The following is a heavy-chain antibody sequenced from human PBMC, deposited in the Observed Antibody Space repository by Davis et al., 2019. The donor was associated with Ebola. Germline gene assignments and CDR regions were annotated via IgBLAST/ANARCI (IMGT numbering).Heavy chain of an antibody. D-gene: IGHD4-17*01. J-gene: IGHJ4*02. CDR3: TTGSPTLDYGDYYY. Sequence: PGGSLRLSCAASGFTFSNAWMNWVRQAPGKGLEWVGRIKSKTDGGTTDDAAPVKGRFTISRDDSKNTLYLQMNSLKTEDTAVYYCTTGSPTLDYGDYYYWGQGTLVTVSS. CDR1: GFTFSNAW. V-gene: IGHV3-15*07. CDR2: IKSKTDGGTT.